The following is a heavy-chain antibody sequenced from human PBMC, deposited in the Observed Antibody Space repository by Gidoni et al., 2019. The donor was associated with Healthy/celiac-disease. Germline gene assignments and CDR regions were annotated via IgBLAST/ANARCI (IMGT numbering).Heavy chain of an antibody. CDR3: ARDSGYSSSWYDTDYYYYYMDV. J-gene: IGHJ6*03. D-gene: IGHD6-13*01. CDR2: IIPILGIA. CDR1: GGTFSSYT. V-gene: IGHV1-69*08. Sequence: QVQLVQSGAEVKKPGSSVKVSCKASGGTFSSYTISWVRQAPGQGLEWMGRIIPILGIANYAQKFQGRVTITADKSTSTAYMELSSLRSEDTAVYYCARDSGYSSSWYDTDYYYYYMDVWGKGTTVTVSS.